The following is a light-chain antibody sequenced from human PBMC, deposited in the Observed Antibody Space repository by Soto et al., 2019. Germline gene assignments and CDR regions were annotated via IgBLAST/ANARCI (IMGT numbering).Light chain of an antibody. CDR1: QSVSNN. J-gene: IGKJ5*01. CDR2: GAS. Sequence: EIVMTQSPATLSVSPGERATLSCRASQSVSNNLAWFQQTPGQAPRLLISGASTRATGIPARFSGSGSGTEFTLTISSLQSEDFAVYYCLQYNNWPPITFGQGTRLEIK. V-gene: IGKV3-15*01. CDR3: LQYNNWPPIT.